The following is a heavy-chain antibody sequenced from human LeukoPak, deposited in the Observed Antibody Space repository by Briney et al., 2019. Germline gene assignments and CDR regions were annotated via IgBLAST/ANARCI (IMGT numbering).Heavy chain of an antibody. D-gene: IGHD2-15*01. CDR2: INHSGST. J-gene: IGHJ4*02. CDR1: GDSISSNNYY. CDR3: ARGHIDCSGGSCYHFDY. Sequence: SETLSLTCTVSGDSISSNNYYWSWIRQPPGKGLEWIGEINHSGSTNYNPSLKSRVTISVDTSKNQFSLKLSSVTAADTAVYYCARGHIDCSGGSCYHFDYWGQGTLVTVSS. V-gene: IGHV4-39*07.